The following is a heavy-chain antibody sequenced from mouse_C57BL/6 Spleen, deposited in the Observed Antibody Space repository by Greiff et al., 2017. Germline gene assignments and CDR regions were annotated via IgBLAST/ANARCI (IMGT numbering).Heavy chain of an antibody. V-gene: IGHV1-69*01. CDR2: IDPSDSYT. CDR1: GYTFTSYW. Sequence: VQLQQPGAELVMPGASVKLSCKASGYTFTSYWMHWVKQRPGQGLEWIGEIDPSDSYTNYNQKFKGKSTLTVDKSSSTAYMQLSSLTSEDSAVYYCARYSNLEYYYAMDYWGQGTSVTVSS. D-gene: IGHD2-5*01. CDR3: ARYSNLEYYYAMDY. J-gene: IGHJ4*01.